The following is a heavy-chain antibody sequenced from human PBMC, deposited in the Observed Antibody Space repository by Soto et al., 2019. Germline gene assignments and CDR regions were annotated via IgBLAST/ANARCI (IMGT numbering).Heavy chain of an antibody. CDR3: ARESSGYIVAY. D-gene: IGHD2-21*01. CDR2: ISYDGSSK. CDR1: GFSFSGYA. J-gene: IGHJ1*01. Sequence: QVQLVESGGGVVQPGRSLRLSCAASGFSFSGYAMQWVRQAPGKGLEWVALISYDGSSKYYADSVKGRFTISRDNSKNTLYLQMNRLKTEDTAVYYCARESSGYIVAYWGQGTLVTVSS. V-gene: IGHV3-30*04.